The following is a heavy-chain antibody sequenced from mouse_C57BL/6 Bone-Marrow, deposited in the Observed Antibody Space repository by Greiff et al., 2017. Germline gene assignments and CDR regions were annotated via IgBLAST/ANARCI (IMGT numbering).Heavy chain of an antibody. CDR1: GFTFSDYG. Sequence: EVKLMESGGGLVQPGGSLKLSCAASGFTFSDYGMAWVRQAPRKGPEWVAFISNLAYSIYYADTVTGRFTISRENAKNTLYLERSSRRSEDTAMYYCARRYGSPYAMDYWGQGTSVTVSS. CDR3: ARRYGSPYAMDY. CDR2: ISNLAYSI. D-gene: IGHD1-1*01. J-gene: IGHJ4*01. V-gene: IGHV5-15*01.